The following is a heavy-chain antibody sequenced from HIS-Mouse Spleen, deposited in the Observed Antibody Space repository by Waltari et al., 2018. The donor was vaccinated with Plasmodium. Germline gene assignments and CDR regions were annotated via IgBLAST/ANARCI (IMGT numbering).Heavy chain of an antibody. CDR3: ARDRRLAFDY. CDR2: ISYDGSNK. V-gene: IGHV3-30-3*01. Sequence: QVQLVASGGGVVQPGRSLRLPCAASGFTFNSYAMHWGRQAPGKGLEWVAVISYDGSNKYYADSVKGRFTISRDNSKNTLYLQMNSLRAEDTAVYYCARDRRLAFDYWGQGTLVTVSS. D-gene: IGHD2-15*01. J-gene: IGHJ4*02. CDR1: GFTFNSYA.